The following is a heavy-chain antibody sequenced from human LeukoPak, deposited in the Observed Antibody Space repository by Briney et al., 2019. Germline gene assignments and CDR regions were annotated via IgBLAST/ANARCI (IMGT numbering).Heavy chain of an antibody. Sequence: GGSLRLSCAASGFTFSSYDMHWVRQATGKGLEWVSAIGTAGDTYYPGSVKGRFTISRDNAKNSLYLQMNSLRAEDTAVYYCAREGLGEQPHAFDIWGQGTMVTVSS. CDR1: GFTFSSYD. CDR2: IGTAGDT. J-gene: IGHJ3*02. D-gene: IGHD1-26*01. CDR3: AREGLGEQPHAFDI. V-gene: IGHV3-13*01.